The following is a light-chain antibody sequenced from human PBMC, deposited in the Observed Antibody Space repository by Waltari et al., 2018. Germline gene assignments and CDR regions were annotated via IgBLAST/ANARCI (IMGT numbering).Light chain of an antibody. Sequence: EIVMTQSPATLSLSPGESATISCRASQNVYTNLAWYQHKSGQAPSLLISDASARATGVPSRFRGSGSGTEFTLTISSLQSDDVAIYFCQQYNTWPPLTFGGGTRVDIK. CDR2: DAS. CDR3: QQYNTWPPLT. V-gene: IGKV3-15*01. J-gene: IGKJ4*01. CDR1: QNVYTN.